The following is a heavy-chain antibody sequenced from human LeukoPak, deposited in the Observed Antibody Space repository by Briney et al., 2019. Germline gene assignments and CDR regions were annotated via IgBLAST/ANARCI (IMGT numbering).Heavy chain of an antibody. CDR1: GFTFSSYS. CDR3: ARGRSSNWYSFDL. V-gene: IGHV3-48*04. Sequence: TGGSLRLSCAASGFTFSSYSMNWLRQAPGKGLEWVSSISSGGSGVYYTDSVKGRFTISRDNAKNSLYLQMNSLRVEDTAVYYCARGRSSNWYSFDLWGQGTLVTVSS. J-gene: IGHJ4*02. D-gene: IGHD6-13*01. CDR2: ISSGGSGV.